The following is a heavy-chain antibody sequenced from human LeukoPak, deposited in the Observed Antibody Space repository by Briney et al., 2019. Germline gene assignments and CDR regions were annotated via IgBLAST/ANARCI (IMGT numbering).Heavy chain of an antibody. D-gene: IGHD4-17*01. J-gene: IGHJ4*02. CDR3: ATLAETTVTTAIDY. Sequence: ASETLSLTCAVSGGSISSSNWWSWVRQPPGKGLEWIGEIYHSGSTNYNPSLKSRVTISVDKSKNQFSLKLSSVTAADTAVYYCATLAETTVTTAIDYWGQGTLVTVSS. V-gene: IGHV4-4*02. CDR2: IYHSGST. CDR1: GGSISSSNW.